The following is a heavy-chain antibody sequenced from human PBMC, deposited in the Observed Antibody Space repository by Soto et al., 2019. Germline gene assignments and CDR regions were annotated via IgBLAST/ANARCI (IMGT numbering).Heavy chain of an antibody. D-gene: IGHD3-9*01. V-gene: IGHV4-34*01. Sequence: QVQLQQWGAGLLKPSETLSLTCAVYGGSFSGYYWSWIRQPPGKGLEWIGEINHSGSTNYNPSLKSRVTISVDTSKNHFSLKLSSVTAADTAVYYCARRRYFDWLSPFDYWGQGTLVTVSS. CDR3: ARRRYFDWLSPFDY. CDR1: GGSFSGYY. J-gene: IGHJ4*02. CDR2: INHSGST.